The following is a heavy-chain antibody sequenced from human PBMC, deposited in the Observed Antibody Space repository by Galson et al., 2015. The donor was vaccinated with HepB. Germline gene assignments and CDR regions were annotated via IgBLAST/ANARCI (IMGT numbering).Heavy chain of an antibody. CDR2: INPSGGST. D-gene: IGHD3-16*01. CDR1: GGTFSSYT. Sequence: SVKVSCKASGGTFSSYTISWVRQAPRQGLEWMGIINPSGGSTSYAQKFQGRVTMTRDTSTSTVYMELNSLRAEDTAVYYCAKVMAGGIGAFDIWGQGTMVTVSS. J-gene: IGHJ3*02. CDR3: AKVMAGGIGAFDI. V-gene: IGHV1-46*01.